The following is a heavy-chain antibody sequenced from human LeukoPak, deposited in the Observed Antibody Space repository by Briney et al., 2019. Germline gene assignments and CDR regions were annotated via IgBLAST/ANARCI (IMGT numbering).Heavy chain of an antibody. CDR3: ASLLREMATIIDA. V-gene: IGHV1-2*02. D-gene: IGHD5-24*01. CDR2: INPNSGGT. CDR1: GYTFTGYY. Sequence: ASVKVSCKASGYTFTGYYMHWVRQAPGQGLEWMGWINPNSGGTNYAQKFQGRVTMARDTFISTAYMELSRLRSDDTAVYYCASLLREMATIIDAWGQGTLVTVSS. J-gene: IGHJ5*02.